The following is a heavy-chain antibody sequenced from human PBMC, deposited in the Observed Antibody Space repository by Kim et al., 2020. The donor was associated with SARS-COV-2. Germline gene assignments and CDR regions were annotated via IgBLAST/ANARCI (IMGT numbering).Heavy chain of an antibody. CDR3: ARDYAGTGITVDNWFDP. D-gene: IGHD1-20*01. CDR1: GYSISSGYY. CDR2: IYHSGST. Sequence: SETLSLTCTVSGYSISSGYYWGWIRQPPGKGLEWIGSIYHSGSTYYNPSLKSRVTISVDTSKNQFSLKLSSVTAADTAVYYCARDYAGTGITVDNWFDPWGQGTLVTVSS. V-gene: IGHV4-38-2*02. J-gene: IGHJ5*02.